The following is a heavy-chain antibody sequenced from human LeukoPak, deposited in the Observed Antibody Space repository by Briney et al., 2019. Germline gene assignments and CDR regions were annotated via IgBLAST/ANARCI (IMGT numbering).Heavy chain of an antibody. Sequence: GGSLRLSCAASGFTFSSYSMNWVRQAPGKGLEWVSSIISSRSYIYYADSVKGRFTISRDNAKNSLYLQMNSLRAEDTAVYYCAANWNDVRSDAFDIWGQGTMVTVSS. CDR3: AANWNDVRSDAFDI. CDR2: IISSRSYI. V-gene: IGHV3-21*01. J-gene: IGHJ3*02. CDR1: GFTFSSYS. D-gene: IGHD1-1*01.